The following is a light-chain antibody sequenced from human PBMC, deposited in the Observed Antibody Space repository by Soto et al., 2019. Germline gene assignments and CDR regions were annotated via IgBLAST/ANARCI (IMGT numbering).Light chain of an antibody. CDR2: GAF. Sequence: EIVLTQSPATLSLSPGERATLSCRASQSVSSYLAWYQQKPGQAPRLLIYGAFNRAPGIPARFSGSGSGTDFTLTISSLEPEDFAVYYCQQRNIWPPVTFGQWTRLEIK. J-gene: IGKJ5*01. CDR3: QQRNIWPPVT. CDR1: QSVSSY. V-gene: IGKV3-11*01.